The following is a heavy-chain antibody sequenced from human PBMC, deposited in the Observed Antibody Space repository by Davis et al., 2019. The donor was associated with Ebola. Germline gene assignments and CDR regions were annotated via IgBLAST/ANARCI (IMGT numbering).Heavy chain of an antibody. D-gene: IGHD1-26*01. V-gene: IGHV4-39*02. J-gene: IGHJ4*01. CDR1: GGSISSYY. Sequence: GSLRLSCTVSGGSISSYYWGWIRQPPGKGLEWIGSIYYSGSTYYNPSLKSRVTISVDTSKNQFSLKLSSVTAADTAVYYCAREGLIVGATPRTWGQGILVTVSS. CDR2: IYYSGST. CDR3: AREGLIVGATPRT.